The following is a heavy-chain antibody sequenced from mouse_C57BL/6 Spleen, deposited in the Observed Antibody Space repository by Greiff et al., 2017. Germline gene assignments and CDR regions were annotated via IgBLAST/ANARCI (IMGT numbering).Heavy chain of an antibody. CDR1: GFTFSSYA. D-gene: IGHD2-14*01. J-gene: IGHJ1*03. CDR3: TRDEGYPWYFDV. Sequence: EVMLVESGEGLVKPGGSLKLSCAASGFTFSSYAMSWVRQTPEKRLEWVAYISSGGDYIYYADTVKGRFTISRDNARNTLYLQMSSLKSEDTAMYYCTRDEGYPWYFDVWGTGTTVTVSS. CDR2: ISSGGDYI. V-gene: IGHV5-9-1*02.